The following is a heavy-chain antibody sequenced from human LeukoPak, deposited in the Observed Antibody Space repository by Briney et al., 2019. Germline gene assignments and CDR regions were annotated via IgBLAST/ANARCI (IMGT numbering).Heavy chain of an antibody. Sequence: ASVKVSCKASGYTFTSYGISWVRQAPGQGLEWMGWISAYNGNTNYAQKFQGRVTMTRDTSTSTVYMELSSLRSEDTAVYYCARGGYENWFDPWGQGTLVTVSS. CDR3: ARGGYENWFDP. J-gene: IGHJ5*02. CDR1: GYTFTSYG. CDR2: ISAYNGNT. V-gene: IGHV1-18*01. D-gene: IGHD3-3*01.